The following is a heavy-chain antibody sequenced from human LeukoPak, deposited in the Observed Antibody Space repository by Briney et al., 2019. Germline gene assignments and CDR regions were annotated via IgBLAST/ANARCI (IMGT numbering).Heavy chain of an antibody. D-gene: IGHD1-26*01. CDR2: IYHSGST. Sequence: PSETLSLTCDVSGYTISSGYYWGWIRQPPGKGLEWIGSIYHSGSTYYNPSLKSRVTISVDTSKNQFSLKLSSVTAADTAVYYCARDGVVGAKVYWGQGTLVTVSS. J-gene: IGHJ4*02. CDR3: ARDGVVGAKVY. CDR1: GYTISSGYY. V-gene: IGHV4-38-2*02.